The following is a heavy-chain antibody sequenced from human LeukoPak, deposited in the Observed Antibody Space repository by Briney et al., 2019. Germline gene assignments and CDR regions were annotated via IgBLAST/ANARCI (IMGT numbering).Heavy chain of an antibody. CDR2: IIPILGIA. CDR3: ASTYYYDSSGYYSHFDY. Sequence: SVKVSCKASGGTFSSYAISWVRQAPGQGLEWMGSIIPILGIANYAQKFQGRVTITADKSTSTAYMELSSLRSEDTAVYYCASTYYYDSSGYYSHFDYWGQGTLVTVSS. CDR1: GGTFSSYA. D-gene: IGHD3-22*01. V-gene: IGHV1-69*04. J-gene: IGHJ4*02.